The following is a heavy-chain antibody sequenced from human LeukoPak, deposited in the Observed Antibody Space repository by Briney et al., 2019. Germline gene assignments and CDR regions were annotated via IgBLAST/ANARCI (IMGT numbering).Heavy chain of an antibody. D-gene: IGHD1-20*01. CDR1: GFTVGSNY. CDR2: IYSGGST. Sequence: PGGSLRLSCAASGFTVGSNYMSWVRQAPGKGLEWVSVIYSGGSTYYADSVKGRFTNSRDNSKTTLYLQMNSLRAEDTAVYYCARGRNWSPDYYSYHYGMDVWGQGTTVIVSS. CDR3: ARGRNWSPDYYSYHYGMDV. J-gene: IGHJ6*02. V-gene: IGHV3-66*01.